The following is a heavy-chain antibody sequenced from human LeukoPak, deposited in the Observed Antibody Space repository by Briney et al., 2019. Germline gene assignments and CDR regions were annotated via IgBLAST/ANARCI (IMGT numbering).Heavy chain of an antibody. Sequence: PSETLSLTWGVSGHSFSSDSFWGWIRQPPGQGLEWIGSIHERGSTFYNPSLKSRVTISIDTSKNQFSLNVNSVTAADTAVYYCARASRPSNSWFDPWGQGTVVTVSS. CDR1: GHSFSSDSF. CDR2: IHERGST. CDR3: ARASRPSNSWFDP. V-gene: IGHV4-38-2*01. J-gene: IGHJ5*02. D-gene: IGHD6-6*01.